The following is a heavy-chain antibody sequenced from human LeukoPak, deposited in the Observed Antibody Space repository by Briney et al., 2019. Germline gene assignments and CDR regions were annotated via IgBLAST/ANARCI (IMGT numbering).Heavy chain of an antibody. V-gene: IGHV3-7*03. J-gene: IGHJ4*02. D-gene: IGHD3-10*01. CDR2: INPDGNKK. CDR1: GLTFSSSW. CDR3: ARAWKYYGSGSCFDY. Sequence: GGSLRLSCAVSGLTFSSSWMDWVRQAPGKGLEWVASINPDGNKKYSADSVKGRFTISRDNAENSLYLQMNSLRAEDTAVYYCARAWKYYGSGSCFDYWGQGTLVTVSS.